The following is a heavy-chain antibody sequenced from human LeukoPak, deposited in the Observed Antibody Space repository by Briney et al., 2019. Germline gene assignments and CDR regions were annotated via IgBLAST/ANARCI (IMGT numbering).Heavy chain of an antibody. CDR1: GFTFSNAW. J-gene: IGHJ6*03. CDR3: AKATRTGYCSGGSCYYYYMDV. D-gene: IGHD2-15*01. CDR2: IGWNSGSI. V-gene: IGHV3-9*01. Sequence: GGSLRLSCAASGFTFSNAWMSWVRQAPGKGLEWVSGIGWNSGSIGYADSVRGRFTISRDNAKNSLYLQMNSLRAEDTALYYCAKATRTGYCSGGSCYYYYMDVWGKGTTVTVSS.